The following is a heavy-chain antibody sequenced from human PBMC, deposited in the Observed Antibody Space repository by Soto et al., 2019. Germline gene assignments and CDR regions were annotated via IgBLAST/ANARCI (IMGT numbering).Heavy chain of an antibody. V-gene: IGHV4-59*01. CDR2: IYYSGST. D-gene: IGHD1-26*01. J-gene: IGHJ4*02. CDR1: GGSFSGYY. Sequence: SETLSLTCAVYGGSFSGYYWSWIRQPPGKGLEWIGYIYYSGSTNYNPSLKSRVTISVDTSKNQFSLKLSSVTAADTAVYYCARGGGSYYPNDYWGQGTLVTVSS. CDR3: ARGGGSYYPNDY.